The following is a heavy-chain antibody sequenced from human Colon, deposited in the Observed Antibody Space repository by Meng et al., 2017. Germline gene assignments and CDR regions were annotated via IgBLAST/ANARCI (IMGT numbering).Heavy chain of an antibody. V-gene: IGHV3-7*01. Sequence: GGSLRLSCAASGFTFSSYYMSWVRQAAGRGLEWVANIVQDGNDRYYVGSVRDRFTISRDNAKNSLYLQMNSLRAEDTGVYYCARGIGDYALFAHWGQGTVVTVSS. CDR1: GFTFSSYY. CDR2: IVQDGNDR. D-gene: IGHD4-17*01. CDR3: ARGIGDYALFAH. J-gene: IGHJ4*02.